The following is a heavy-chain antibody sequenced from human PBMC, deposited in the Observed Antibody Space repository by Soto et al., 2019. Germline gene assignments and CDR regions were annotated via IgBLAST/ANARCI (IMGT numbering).Heavy chain of an antibody. CDR2: IYTSGST. J-gene: IGHJ4*02. CDR1: GDSLTKYY. V-gene: IGHV4-4*07. D-gene: IGHD1-26*01. Sequence: QVQLQESGPGLVKPSEPLSLTCTVSGDSLTKYYWSWIRQPAGKGLEWIGRIYTSGSTNYNPSLKSRVTMSIDTSNNHFSLKLKSVTAADTAVYYCARTVGAAYYFDFWGQGALVTVSS. CDR3: ARTVGAAYYFDF.